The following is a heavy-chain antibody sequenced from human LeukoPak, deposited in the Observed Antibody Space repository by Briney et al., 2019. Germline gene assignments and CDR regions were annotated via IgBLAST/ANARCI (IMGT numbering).Heavy chain of an antibody. CDR3: ATSWGPDTSAFRWGRDGMDV. CDR2: ISKSGDHT. J-gene: IGHJ6*02. D-gene: IGHD3-16*01. Sequence: GGSLRLSCAVSGLTFNNYAMSWVRQAPGKGLEWVSAISKSGDHTYYAASAKGRFTIYRDNSKNTQYLQMNSLRAEDTAVYYCATSWGPDTSAFRWGRDGMDVWGQGTTVIVSS. V-gene: IGHV3-23*01. CDR1: GLTFNNYA.